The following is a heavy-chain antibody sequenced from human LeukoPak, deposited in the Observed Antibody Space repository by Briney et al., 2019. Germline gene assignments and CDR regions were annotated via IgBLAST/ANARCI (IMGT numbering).Heavy chain of an antibody. V-gene: IGHV3-23*01. CDR2: NSGSGDST. CDR3: AKDRGNFFDAFDI. Sequence: GGSLRLSCAASGFTFRTYTMSWVRQAPGKGLEWVSANSGSGDSTYYADSVKGRFTISRDNSKNTLYLQMNSLRAEDTAVYYCAKDRGNFFDAFDIWGRGTMVTVSS. J-gene: IGHJ3*02. CDR1: GFTFRTYT. D-gene: IGHD2/OR15-2a*01.